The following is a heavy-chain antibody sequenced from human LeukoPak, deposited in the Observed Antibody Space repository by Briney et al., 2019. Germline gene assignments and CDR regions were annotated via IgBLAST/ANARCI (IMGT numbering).Heavy chain of an antibody. CDR3: ARGLNDSWTGEDY. J-gene: IGHJ4*02. CDR2: INHSGST. Sequence: ASETLSLTCAVYDGSFSGYYWSWIRQPPGKGLEWIGEINHSGSTNYNPSLKSRVTISLDTSKSQFSLKVRYVTAADTAVYYCARGLNDSWTGEDYWGQGTLVTVSS. V-gene: IGHV4-34*01. D-gene: IGHD3-3*01. CDR1: DGSFSGYY.